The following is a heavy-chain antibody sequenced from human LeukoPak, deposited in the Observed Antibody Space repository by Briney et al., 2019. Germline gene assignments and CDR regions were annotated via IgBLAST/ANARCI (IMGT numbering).Heavy chain of an antibody. J-gene: IGHJ4*02. V-gene: IGHV3-23*01. D-gene: IGHD1-26*01. CDR3: AREVGAWDY. CDR2: ISGSGGST. Sequence: PGGSLRLSCAASGFTVSSNYMSWVRQAPGKGLEWVSVISGSGGSTYYADSVKGGFTISRDNSKNTLYLQMSSRRAEDTAVYYCAREVGAWDYWGQGTLVTVSS. CDR1: GFTVSSNY.